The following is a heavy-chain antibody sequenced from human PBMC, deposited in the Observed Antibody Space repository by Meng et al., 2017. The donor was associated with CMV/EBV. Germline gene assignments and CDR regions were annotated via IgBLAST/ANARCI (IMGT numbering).Heavy chain of an antibody. CDR3: ARDSRGHGGEFDP. CDR1: GGSISSYY. CDR2: IYYSGST. J-gene: IGHJ5*02. V-gene: IGHV4-59*01. Sequence: SETLSLTCTVSGGSISSYYWSWIRQPPGKGLEWIGYIYYSGSTNYNLSLKSRVTISVDTSKNQFSLKLSSVTAADTAVYYCARDSRGHGGEFDPWGQGTLVTVSS. D-gene: IGHD3-10*01.